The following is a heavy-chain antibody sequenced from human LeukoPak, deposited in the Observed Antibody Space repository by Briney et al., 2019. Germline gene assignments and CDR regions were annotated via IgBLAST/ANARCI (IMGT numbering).Heavy chain of an antibody. CDR3: ARQMATITEYFQH. V-gene: IGHV4-38-2*02. J-gene: IGHJ1*01. D-gene: IGHD5-24*01. Sequence: SETLFLTCTVSGYFISSGYYWGWIRPPPGKGLEWSGNIYHYGSTYYNPSLKSRVTISVDTSKNQFSLKLSSVTAADTAVYYCARQMATITEYFQHWGQGTLVTVSS. CDR2: IYHYGST. CDR1: GYFISSGYY.